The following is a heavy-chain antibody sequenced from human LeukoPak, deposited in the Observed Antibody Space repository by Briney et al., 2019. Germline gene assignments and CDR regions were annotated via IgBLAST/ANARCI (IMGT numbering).Heavy chain of an antibody. V-gene: IGHV3-23*01. D-gene: IGHD3-3*01. Sequence: GGSLRLSCAASGFTFSSYAMSWVRQAPGKGLEWVSSIGGVGDRAHYADSVKGRFTISRDNSKNTLFLQLNSLRAEDTATYYCATSAFFWSAHPKFGDWGQGTLVTVSS. CDR3: ATSAFFWSAHPKFGD. J-gene: IGHJ4*02. CDR1: GFTFSSYA. CDR2: IGGVGDRA.